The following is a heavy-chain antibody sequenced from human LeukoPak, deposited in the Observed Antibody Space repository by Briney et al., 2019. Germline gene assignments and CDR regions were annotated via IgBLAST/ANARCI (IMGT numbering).Heavy chain of an antibody. V-gene: IGHV3-9*01. J-gene: IGHJ4*02. Sequence: GGSLRLSCAASGFSLYDFGMHWVRQAPGKGLEWVSSISWNSGGIDYADSVKGRFTIYRDNAKNSLYLQMNSLQAEDTALYYCVKDKNGYSSGWFSNWGQGTLVTVSS. CDR2: ISWNSGGI. D-gene: IGHD6-19*01. CDR1: GFSLYDFG. CDR3: VKDKNGYSSGWFSN.